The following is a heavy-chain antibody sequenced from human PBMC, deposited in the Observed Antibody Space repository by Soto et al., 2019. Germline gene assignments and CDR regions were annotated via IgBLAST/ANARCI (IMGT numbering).Heavy chain of an antibody. J-gene: IGHJ4*02. V-gene: IGHV4-31*03. CDR1: GGSISSGGYY. CDR3: ARDRGGYDPAFDY. CDR2: IYYSGST. Sequence: SETLSLTCTVSGGSISSGGYYWSWIRQHPGKGLEWIGYIYYSGSTYYNPSLKSRVTISVDTSKNQFSLKLSSVTAADTAVYYCARDRGGYDPAFDYWGQGTLVTVS. D-gene: IGHD5-12*01.